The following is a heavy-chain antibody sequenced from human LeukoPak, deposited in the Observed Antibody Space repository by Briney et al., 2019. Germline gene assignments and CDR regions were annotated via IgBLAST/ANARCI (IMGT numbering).Heavy chain of an antibody. J-gene: IGHJ4*02. V-gene: IGHV4-34*01. CDR1: GGSFSGYY. D-gene: IGHD3-10*01. CDR2: INHSGST. CDR3: ARDRPITMVRGVIAPFDY. Sequence: ASEALSLTCAVYGGSFSGYYWSWIRQPPGKGLEWIGEINHSGSTNYNPSLKSRVTISVDTSKNQFSLKLSSVTAADTAVYYCARDRPITMVRGVIAPFDYWGQGTLVTVSS.